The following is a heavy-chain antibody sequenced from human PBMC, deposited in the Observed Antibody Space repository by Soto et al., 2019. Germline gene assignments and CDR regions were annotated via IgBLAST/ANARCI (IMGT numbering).Heavy chain of an antibody. J-gene: IGHJ2*01. V-gene: IGHV3-30-3*01. D-gene: IGHD6-19*01. CDR1: GFTFSSYA. CDR3: ARVQQWLVQGYFDL. CDR2: ISYDGSNK. Sequence: QVQLVESGGGVVQPGRSLRLSCAASGFTFSSYAMHWVRQAPGKGLEWVAVISYDGSNKYYADSVKGRFTISRDNCKNALYLQMNSLRAEDTAVYYCARVQQWLVQGYFDLWGRGSLVTVS.